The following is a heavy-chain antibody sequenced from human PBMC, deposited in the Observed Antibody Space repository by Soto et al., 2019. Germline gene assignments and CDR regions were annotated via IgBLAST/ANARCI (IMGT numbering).Heavy chain of an antibody. D-gene: IGHD1-26*01. CDR2: VDPSDSYT. Sequence: GESLKISCKGSGYSFTSNWISWVRQMPGKGLEWMGTVDPSDSYTTYRPSFQGHVTMSVDKSISTAYLQWNSLKDSDIAMYFCARHLRDTSIVWGGGFDYWGQGTMVTVSS. V-gene: IGHV5-10-1*01. J-gene: IGHJ4*02. CDR3: ARHLRDTSIVWGGGFDY. CDR1: GYSFTSNW.